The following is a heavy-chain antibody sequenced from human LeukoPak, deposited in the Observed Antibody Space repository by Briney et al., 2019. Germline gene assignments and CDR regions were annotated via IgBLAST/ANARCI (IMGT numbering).Heavy chain of an antibody. J-gene: IGHJ4*02. CDR3: ARDVVAAAGTWDY. Sequence: SETLSLTCTVSGGSISSYYWSWIRQPPGKGLEWIGYIYYSGTTNYNPSLKSRVTMPVDTSKNQFSLKLSSVTAADTAVYYCARDVVAAAGTWDYWGQGTLVTVSS. CDR1: GGSISSYY. D-gene: IGHD6-13*01. V-gene: IGHV4-59*12. CDR2: IYYSGTT.